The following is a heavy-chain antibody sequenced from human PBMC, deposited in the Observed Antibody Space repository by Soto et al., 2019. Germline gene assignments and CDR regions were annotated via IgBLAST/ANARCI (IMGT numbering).Heavy chain of an antibody. CDR2: IDYSGST. D-gene: IGHD3-10*01. CDR3: ATLWFGEGNY. J-gene: IGHJ4*02. CDR1: GGSISSSSYY. V-gene: IGHV4-39*01. Sequence: QLQLQESGPGLVKPSETLSLTCTVSGGSISSSSYYWGWIRQPPGKGLEGIGRIDYSGSTYYNPSPKRRVTISVDTSKNQFSLKLSSVTAADTAVYYCATLWFGEGNYWGQGTLVTVSS.